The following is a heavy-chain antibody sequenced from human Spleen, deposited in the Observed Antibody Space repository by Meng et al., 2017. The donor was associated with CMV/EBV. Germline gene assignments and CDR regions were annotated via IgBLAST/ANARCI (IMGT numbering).Heavy chain of an antibody. CDR2: IYRGGNT. V-gene: IGHV3-53*01. D-gene: IGHD3-10*01. CDR3: ARIPLFRGFGETYFDY. J-gene: IGHJ4*02. CDR1: GLTVNSNY. Sequence: SGLTVNSNYMNGVRQAQGKGLEWVSVIYRGGNTYYADSVKGRFTISRDNSKNTLYLQMNSLRAEDTAVYYCARIPLFRGFGETYFDYWGQGTLVTVSS.